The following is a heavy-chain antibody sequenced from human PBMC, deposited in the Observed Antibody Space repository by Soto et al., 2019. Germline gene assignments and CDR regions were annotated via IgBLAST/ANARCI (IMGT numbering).Heavy chain of an antibody. D-gene: IGHD2-2*01. CDR3: AGVVQGAACDI. CDR2: ISSSSSYI. CDR1: GFTFSSYS. V-gene: IGHV3-21*01. Sequence: EVQLVESGGGLVKPGGSLRLSCAASGFTFSSYSMNWVRQAPGKGLEWVSSISSSSSYIYYADSVKGRFTISRDNAKNSLYLLMNRLRVEDMAVYYGAGVVQGAACDILGQVTMVTVSS. J-gene: IGHJ3*02.